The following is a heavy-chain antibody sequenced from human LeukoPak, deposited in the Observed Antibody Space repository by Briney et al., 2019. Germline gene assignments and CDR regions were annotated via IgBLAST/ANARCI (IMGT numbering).Heavy chain of an antibody. J-gene: IGHJ1*01. D-gene: IGHD4-23*01. CDR2: IYYSGST. V-gene: IGHV4-30-4*01. Sequence: SETLSPTCTVSGGSISSGDYYWSWIRQPPGKGLEWIAYIYYSGSTYYNPSLKSRVTISVDTSKNQFSLKLSSVTAADTAVYYCASDYGGNPEYFQHWGQGTLVTVSS. CDR1: GGSISSGDYY. CDR3: ASDYGGNPEYFQH.